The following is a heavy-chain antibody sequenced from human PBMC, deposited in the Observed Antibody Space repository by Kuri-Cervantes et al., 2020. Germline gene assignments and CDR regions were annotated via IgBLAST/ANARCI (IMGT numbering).Heavy chain of an antibody. J-gene: IGHJ3*02. CDR1: GGSISSYY. D-gene: IGHD3-22*01. V-gene: IGHV4-59*13. CDR2: IYYSGST. CDR3: ARDLDYDSSSSDAFDI. Sequence: SETLSLTCTVSGGSISSYYWSWIRQPPGKGLEWIGYIYYSGSTKYNPSLKSRVTISVDTSKNQFSLKMSSVTAADTAVYYCARDLDYDSSSSDAFDIWGQGTMVTVSS.